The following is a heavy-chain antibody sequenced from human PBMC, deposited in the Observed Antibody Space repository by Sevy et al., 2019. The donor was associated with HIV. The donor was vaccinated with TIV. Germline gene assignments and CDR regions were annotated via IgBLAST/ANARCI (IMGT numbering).Heavy chain of an antibody. CDR2: MRSKAFAGKT. CDR1: GFNLGDYA. CDR3: IRSRQLSYTAMAPDY. D-gene: IGHD5-18*01. J-gene: IGHJ4*02. Sequence: GGSLRLSCSTSGFNLGDYAMSWVRQSPGKGLEWVGFMRSKAFAGKTEYAASVKVRFTISREDSKTSPHLQMNSLRAEDTGVYYCIRSRQLSYTAMAPDYWGQGTLVTVSS. V-gene: IGHV3-49*04.